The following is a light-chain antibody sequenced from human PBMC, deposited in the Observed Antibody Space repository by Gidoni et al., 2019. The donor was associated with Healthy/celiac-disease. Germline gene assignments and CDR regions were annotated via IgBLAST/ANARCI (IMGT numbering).Light chain of an antibody. V-gene: IGKV4-1*01. CDR1: QSVLYSSNNKNY. J-gene: IGKJ4*01. CDR3: QQYYSTPLT. Sequence: DIVMTQSPDSLAVSLGERDTINCKSSQSVLYSSNNKNYLAWYQQKTGQPPKLLIYWASIRESGVPDRFSGSGSGKDFTLTISSLQSEDVAVYYCQQYYSTPLTFGGGTKVEIK. CDR2: WAS.